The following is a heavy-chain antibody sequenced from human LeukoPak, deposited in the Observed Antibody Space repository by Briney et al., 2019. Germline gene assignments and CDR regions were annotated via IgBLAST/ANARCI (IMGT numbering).Heavy chain of an antibody. CDR2: IYYSGST. V-gene: IGHV4-59*01. J-gene: IGHJ4*02. Sequence: SETLSLTCTVSGGSISSYYWSWIRQPPGKGLEWIGYIYYSGSTNYNPSLKSRVTISVDTSKNQFSLKLSSVTAADTAVYYCARGGSSGWFSSMGYWGQGTLVTVSS. CDR3: ARGGSSGWFSSMGY. D-gene: IGHD6-19*01. CDR1: GGSISSYY.